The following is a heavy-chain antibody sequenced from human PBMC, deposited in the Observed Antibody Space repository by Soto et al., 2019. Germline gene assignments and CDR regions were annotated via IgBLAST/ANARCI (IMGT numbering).Heavy chain of an antibody. CDR3: ARNYYDSSGYLYYFDY. CDR1: GGTFSSYA. D-gene: IGHD3-22*01. CDR2: IIPIFGTA. Sequence: ASVKVSCKASGGTFSSYAISWVRQAPGQGLEWMGGIIPIFGTANYAQKFQGRVTITADESTGTAYMELSSLRSEDTAVYYCARNYYDSSGYLYYFDYWGQGTLVTVSS. J-gene: IGHJ4*02. V-gene: IGHV1-69*13.